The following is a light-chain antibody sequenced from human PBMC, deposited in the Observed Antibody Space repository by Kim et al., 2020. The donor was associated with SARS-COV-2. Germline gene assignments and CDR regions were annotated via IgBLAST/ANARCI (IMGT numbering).Light chain of an antibody. CDR2: AAS. V-gene: IGKV1-39*01. Sequence: GSVGDRVTITCRASQSISSYLNWYQQKPGKAPKLLIYAASSLQSGVPSRFSGSGSGTDFTLTISSLQPEDFATYYCQQSYSTLYSFGQGTKLEIK. CDR3: QQSYSTLYS. CDR1: QSISSY. J-gene: IGKJ2*03.